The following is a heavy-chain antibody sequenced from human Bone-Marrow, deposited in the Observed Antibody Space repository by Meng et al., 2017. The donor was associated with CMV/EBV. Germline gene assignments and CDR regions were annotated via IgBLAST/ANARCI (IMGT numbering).Heavy chain of an antibody. CDR1: GFTFDDYA. J-gene: IGHJ4*02. Sequence: GGSLRLSCAASGFTFDDYAMHWVRQAPGKGLEWVSGISWNSGSIGYADSVKGRFTISRDNAKNSLYLQMNSLRAEDTALYYCAKSTTHYGGNSYFDYWGQGTLVTFSS. CDR2: ISWNSGSI. V-gene: IGHV3-9*01. D-gene: IGHD4-23*01. CDR3: AKSTTHYGGNSYFDY.